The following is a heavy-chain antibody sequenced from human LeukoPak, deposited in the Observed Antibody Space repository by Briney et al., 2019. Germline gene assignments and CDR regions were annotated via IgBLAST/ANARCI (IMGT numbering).Heavy chain of an antibody. D-gene: IGHD2-15*01. V-gene: IGHV4-59*01. J-gene: IGHJ6*04. CDR3: AREIQDPPLLDV. CDR2: SNHIGST. CDR1: GGSINSFF. Sequence: SETLSLTCTVSGGSINSFFWTWIRQPPGKGLEWIGYSNHIGSTNYKSSLRSRVTISVDTSKNQFSLRLTSVTAADTAVYYCAREIQDPPLLDVWGKGIAVTVSS.